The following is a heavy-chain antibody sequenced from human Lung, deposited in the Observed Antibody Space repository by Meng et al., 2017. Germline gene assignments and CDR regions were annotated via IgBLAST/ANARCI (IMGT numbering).Heavy chain of an antibody. CDR1: GGFIHGCF. J-gene: IGHJ4*02. D-gene: IGHD5-24*01. Sequence: GGRLVELSGGPLLLCGGSGGFIHGCFRRQWRRHPGEGGEGVGEIKNSGSNKYHPALESRATITVGTSQNNLSLKLRFVTGADSAVDYCSRGPTTIAPDFDYWGQGTLVTVSS. V-gene: IGHV4-34*01. CDR3: SRGPTTIAPDFDY. CDR2: IKNSGSN.